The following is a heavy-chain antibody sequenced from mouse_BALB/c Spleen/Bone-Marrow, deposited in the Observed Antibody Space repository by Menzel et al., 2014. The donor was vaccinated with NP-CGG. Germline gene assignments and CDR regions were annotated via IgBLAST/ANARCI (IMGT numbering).Heavy chain of an antibody. CDR2: INPSNGRT. D-gene: IGHD4-1*02. Sequence: SGAELVKPGASVKLSCKASGYTFTSYWMYWVKQRPGRGLEWIGEINPSNGRTDYNEKFKTKATLTVNSSSSTAYMQLSSLTSEDSAVYYCTSPQLGRDYWGQGTTLTVSS. CDR1: GYTFTSYW. CDR3: TSPQLGRDY. V-gene: IGHV1S81*02. J-gene: IGHJ2*01.